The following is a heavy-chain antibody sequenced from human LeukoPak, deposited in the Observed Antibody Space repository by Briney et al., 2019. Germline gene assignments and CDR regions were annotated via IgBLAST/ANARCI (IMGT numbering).Heavy chain of an antibody. CDR3: AREGYYGSGSPPSLYLDY. J-gene: IGHJ4*02. CDR2: TSSDLNVK. Sequence: GGSLRLSCAASGFIFNKHAMSWVRQAPGKGLEWVAVTSSDLNVKLYADSVKGRFTISRDNSRSTLYLQMNSLRPEDTAIYYCAREGYYGSGSPPSLYLDYWGQGTLVTVSS. CDR1: GFIFNKHA. V-gene: IGHV3-30*03. D-gene: IGHD3-10*01.